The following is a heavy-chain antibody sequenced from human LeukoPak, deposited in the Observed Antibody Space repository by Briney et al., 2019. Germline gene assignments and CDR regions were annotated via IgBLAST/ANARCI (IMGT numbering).Heavy chain of an antibody. CDR3: ARLEIVAAGTDY. Sequence: GASVKVSCKASGYTFTSYGISWVRQAPGQGLEWMGWINPNSGGTNYAQKFQGRVTMTRDTSISTAYMELSRLRSDDTAVYYCARLEIVAAGTDYWGQGTLVTVSS. J-gene: IGHJ4*02. CDR2: INPNSGGT. CDR1: GYTFTSYG. V-gene: IGHV1-2*02. D-gene: IGHD2-2*03.